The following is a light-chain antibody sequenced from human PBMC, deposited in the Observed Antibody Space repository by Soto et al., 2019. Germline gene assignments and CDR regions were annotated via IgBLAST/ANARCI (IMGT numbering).Light chain of an antibody. CDR3: QQRSNWIT. V-gene: IGKV3-11*01. CDR2: DAS. Sequence: EIVLTQSPATLSLSPGERATLSCRASQSVSSYLAWYQQKPGQAPRLLIYDASNRATGIPVMFSGSGSGTDFTLTISSLEPEDFAVYYCQQRSNWITFGQGTRLEIK. J-gene: IGKJ5*01. CDR1: QSVSSY.